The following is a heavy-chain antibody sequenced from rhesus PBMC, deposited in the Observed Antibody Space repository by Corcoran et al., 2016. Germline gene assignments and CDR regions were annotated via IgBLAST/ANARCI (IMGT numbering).Heavy chain of an antibody. V-gene: IGHV4-80*01. CDR3: GRERFKRGYNGLDS. D-gene: IGHD1-44*01. CDR2: INGKSGST. J-gene: IGHJ6*01. Sequence: QVQLQESGPGLVKPSETLSLTCSFSGASISSNWWSWIRQPPGKGLEWIGEINGKSGSTNSKAFFKSRATIPKAPSKSQSSLKLTPLPAAYTAIFYCGRERFKRGYNGLDSWGQGVVVTVSS. CDR1: GASISSNW.